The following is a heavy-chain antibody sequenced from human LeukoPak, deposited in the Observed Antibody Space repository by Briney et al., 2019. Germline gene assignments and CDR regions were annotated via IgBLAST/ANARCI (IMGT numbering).Heavy chain of an antibody. J-gene: IGHJ4*02. V-gene: IGHV3-7*01. CDR2: IKQDGSEK. CDR1: GFTFSSYW. Sequence: GGSLRLSCAASGFTFSSYWMSWVRQALGKGLEWVANIKQDGSEKYYVDSVKGRFTISRDNAKNSLYLQMNSLRAEDTAVYYCARLASNVLRYFDWLSKTYYFDYWGQGTLVTVSS. CDR3: ARLASNVLRYFDWLSKTYYFDY. D-gene: IGHD3-9*01.